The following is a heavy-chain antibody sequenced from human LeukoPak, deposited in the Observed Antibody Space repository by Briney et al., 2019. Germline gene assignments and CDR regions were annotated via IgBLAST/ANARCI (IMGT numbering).Heavy chain of an antibody. D-gene: IGHD3-16*01. J-gene: IGHJ4*02. V-gene: IGHV4-39*07. CDR2: INYRGST. Sequence: PSETLSLTCTVSNASISSNTYYRAWIRRSPGKGLEYIGSINYRGSTYYNPSLKSRVTLSVDTSKNQFSLKLNSVTAADTAVYYCATYKYDYVWGNQHFDYWGQGTLVAASS. CDR1: NASISSNTYY. CDR3: ATYKYDYVWGNQHFDY.